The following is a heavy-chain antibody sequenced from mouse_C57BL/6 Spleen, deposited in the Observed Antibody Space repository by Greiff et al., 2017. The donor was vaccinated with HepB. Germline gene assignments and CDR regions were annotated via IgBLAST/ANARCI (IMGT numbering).Heavy chain of an antibody. D-gene: IGHD4-1*01. Sequence: VQLQQPGAELVRPGSSVKLSCKASGYTFTSYWMDWVKQRPGQGLEWIGNIYPSDSETHYNQKFKNKATLTVDKSSSTAYMQLSSLTSEDSAVYCCASSGGTTWFAHWGEGALVTVSA. V-gene: IGHV1-61*01. CDR3: ASSGGTTWFAH. CDR1: GYTFTSYW. J-gene: IGHJ3*01. CDR2: IYPSDSET.